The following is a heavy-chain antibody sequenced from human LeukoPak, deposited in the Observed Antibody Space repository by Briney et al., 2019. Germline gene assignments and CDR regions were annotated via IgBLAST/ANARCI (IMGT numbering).Heavy chain of an antibody. D-gene: IGHD2-2*01. CDR1: GSTFSDYW. CDR2: INADGGAT. V-gene: IGHV3-74*03. CDR3: ARFPLTYATA. J-gene: IGHJ5*02. Sequence: GGSLRLSCAASGSTFSDYWMHWVRQTPGKGLEWVSRINADGGATYADSVLGRFTLSRDNAQNRVYLQMNSLRDEDTAVYFCARFPLTYATAWGQGTLVTVSS.